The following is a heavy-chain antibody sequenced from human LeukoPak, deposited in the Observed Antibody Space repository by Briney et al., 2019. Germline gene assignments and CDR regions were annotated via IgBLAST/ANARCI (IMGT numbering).Heavy chain of an antibody. Sequence: GGSLRLSCTASGFTFSDYCINWIRQAPGKGLEWLSYICSSGSIIYYADSVKGRFTISRDNAKNSVSLQMNSLRAEDTAVYYCARDAPKGLGGDYADYWGQGTLVTVSS. V-gene: IGHV3-11*01. J-gene: IGHJ4*02. CDR3: ARDAPKGLGGDYADY. CDR1: GFTFSDYC. CDR2: ICSSGSII. D-gene: IGHD4-17*01.